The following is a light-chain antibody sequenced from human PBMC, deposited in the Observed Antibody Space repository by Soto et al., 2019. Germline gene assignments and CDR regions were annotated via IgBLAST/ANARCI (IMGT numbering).Light chain of an antibody. CDR2: DVS. J-gene: IGLJ1*01. Sequence: QSALTQPHSVSGSPGQSVTISCTGTSSDVGGYNYVSWYQQHPGKAPKLMIYDVSKRPSGVPDRFSGSKSDNTASLTISGLQAEDEADYYCCSYAGTSYVFGTGTKVTVL. CDR1: SSDVGGYNY. V-gene: IGLV2-11*01. CDR3: CSYAGTSYV.